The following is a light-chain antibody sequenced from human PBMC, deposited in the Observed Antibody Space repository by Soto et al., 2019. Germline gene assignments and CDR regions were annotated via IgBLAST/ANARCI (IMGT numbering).Light chain of an antibody. Sequence: QSALTQPASVSGSPGQSITISCTGTSSDVGVYNHVSWYQQHPGKAPKLLISGVTNRPSGVSDRFSGSKFGNTASVTISGLQTEDEADYYCMSYTTSITYVFGTGTKLTVL. J-gene: IGLJ1*01. CDR1: SSDVGVYNH. CDR3: MSYTTSITYV. CDR2: GVT. V-gene: IGLV2-14*01.